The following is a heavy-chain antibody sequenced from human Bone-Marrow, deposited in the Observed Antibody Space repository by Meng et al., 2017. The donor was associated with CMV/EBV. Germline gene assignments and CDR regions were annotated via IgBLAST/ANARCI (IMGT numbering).Heavy chain of an antibody. Sequence: QLGQSGGGGKQTGASVKVSCKASGYTLTDYYIHWVRQAPGQWLEWMGWINPNTDTNYAQNFQGRVTMTRDMSINTAYMELSRLTSGDTAVYYCARSSGWSRFDYWGQGTLVAVSS. J-gene: IGHJ4*02. CDR1: GYTLTDYY. D-gene: IGHD6-19*01. CDR2: INPNTDT. V-gene: IGHV1-2*02. CDR3: ARSSGWSRFDY.